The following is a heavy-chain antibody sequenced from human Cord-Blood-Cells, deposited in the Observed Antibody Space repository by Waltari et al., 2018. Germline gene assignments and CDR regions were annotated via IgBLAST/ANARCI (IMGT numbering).Heavy chain of an antibody. D-gene: IGHD6-6*01. CDR2: INPNRGNT. J-gene: IGHJ2*01. V-gene: IGHV1-8*03. Sequence: QVQLVQSGAEVKKPGASVKVSCKASGYTFTSYDINWVRQATGQGLEWMGWINPNRGNTGYAQKFQGRVTITRNTSISTAYMELSSLRSEDTAVYYCARPYSSSYGWYFDLWGRGTLVTVSS. CDR1: GYTFTSYD. CDR3: ARPYSSSYGWYFDL.